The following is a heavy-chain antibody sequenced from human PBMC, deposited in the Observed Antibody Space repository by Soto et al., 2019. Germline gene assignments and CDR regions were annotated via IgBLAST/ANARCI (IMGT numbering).Heavy chain of an antibody. CDR2: IIPIFGTA. V-gene: IGHV1-69*13. CDR1: GGTFSSYA. Sequence: GDSVKVSCKASGGTFSSYAISWVGQAPAQAREWMGQIIPIFGTANYAQKFQGRATITADESTSTDYMELSSLRSEDTAVYYCARDLSSKLLLAYNGMDVWGQGTTVTVSS. CDR3: ARDLSSKLLLAYNGMDV. J-gene: IGHJ6*02. D-gene: IGHD1-26*01.